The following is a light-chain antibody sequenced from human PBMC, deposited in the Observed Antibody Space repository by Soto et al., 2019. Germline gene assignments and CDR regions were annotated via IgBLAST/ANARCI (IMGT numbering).Light chain of an antibody. CDR2: AAS. Sequence: DIPMTQSPSSLSASVGDRVTITCRASQSISGYLNWYQQKPGKAPKLLIYAASSLQSGVPSRFSGSGSGTDFTLTISSLQPEDFATYYCQQGYSTLSWTFGQGTKVEIK. J-gene: IGKJ1*01. CDR1: QSISGY. CDR3: QQGYSTLSWT. V-gene: IGKV1-39*01.